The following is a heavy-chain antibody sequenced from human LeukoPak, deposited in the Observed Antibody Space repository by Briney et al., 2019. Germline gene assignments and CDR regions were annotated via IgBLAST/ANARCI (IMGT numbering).Heavy chain of an antibody. CDR1: GFTFSSYS. J-gene: IGHJ3*02. CDR3: ARAGRTMIVAVSSAFDI. D-gene: IGHD3-22*01. CDR2: ISSSSSYI. Sequence: GGSLRLSCAASGFTFSSYSMNWVRQAPGKGLEWVSSISSSSSYIYYADSVKGRFAISRGNAKNSLYLQMNSLRAEDTAVYYCARAGRTMIVAVSSAFDIWGQGTMVTVSS. V-gene: IGHV3-21*01.